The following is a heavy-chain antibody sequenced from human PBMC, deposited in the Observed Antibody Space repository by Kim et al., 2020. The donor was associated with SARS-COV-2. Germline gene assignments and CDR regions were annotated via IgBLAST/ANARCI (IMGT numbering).Heavy chain of an antibody. CDR3: TRGSSWYPS. Sequence: GQAASVKGRFTISRDNAKKSLYLQMNRLRAEDTAFYYCTRGSSWYPSWGQGTLVTVSS. V-gene: IGHV3-20*03. J-gene: IGHJ4*02. D-gene: IGHD6-13*01.